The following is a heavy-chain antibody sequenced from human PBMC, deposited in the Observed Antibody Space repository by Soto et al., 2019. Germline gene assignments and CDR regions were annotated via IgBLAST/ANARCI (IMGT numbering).Heavy chain of an antibody. J-gene: IGHJ4*02. CDR2: ISGSGGST. Sequence: GESLKISCAASGFTFSSYAMSWVRQAPGKGLEWVSAISGSGGSTYYADSVKGRFTISRDNSKNTLYLQMNSLRAEDTAVYYCAKDRWSGYDLFDYWGQGTLVTVSS. CDR1: GFTFSSYA. D-gene: IGHD5-12*01. V-gene: IGHV3-23*01. CDR3: AKDRWSGYDLFDY.